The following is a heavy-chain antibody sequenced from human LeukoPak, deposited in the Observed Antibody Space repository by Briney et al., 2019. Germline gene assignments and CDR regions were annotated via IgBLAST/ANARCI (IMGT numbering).Heavy chain of an antibody. J-gene: IGHJ3*02. CDR3: AAEITCGGNFYDSFDI. V-gene: IGHV3-23*01. CDR2: ISGSGDST. Sequence: GGSLRPSCAASGFTFSCYAMNWVRQAPGKGLEWVSAISGSGDSTYYADSVKGRFTISRDNSKNTLNLQMNSLSAEDTAVYYSAAEITCGGNFYDSFDIWGQGTMVTVSS. D-gene: IGHD4-23*01. CDR1: GFTFSCYA.